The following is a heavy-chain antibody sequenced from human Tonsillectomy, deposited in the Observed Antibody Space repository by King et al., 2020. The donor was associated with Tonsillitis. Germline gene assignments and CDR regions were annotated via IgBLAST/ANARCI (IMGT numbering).Heavy chain of an antibody. Sequence: QLVQSGTEVKKPGASVKVSCKASGYTFTNNGISWVRQAPGQGLEWRGWISGYNGNPNYAQKVQGRVTMTTDTSNNTAYMEPRSLTTVDTAGYYGARHSLYLVMIVVTADKYHFMDVWGKGTTVTVSS. CDR1: GYTFTNNG. CDR2: ISGYNGNP. D-gene: IGHD3-22*01. CDR3: ARHSLYLVMIVVTADKYHFMDV. V-gene: IGHV1-18*01. J-gene: IGHJ6*03.